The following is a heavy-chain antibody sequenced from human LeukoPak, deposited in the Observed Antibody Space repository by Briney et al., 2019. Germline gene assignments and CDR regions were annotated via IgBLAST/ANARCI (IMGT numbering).Heavy chain of an antibody. CDR3: ARDGSAGAFDI. D-gene: IGHD3-10*01. V-gene: IGHV3-64*01. CDR1: GFTFSSYA. Sequence: GGSLRLSCAASGFTFSSYAMHWVRQAPGKGLEYVSAISSNGGSTYYANSVKGRFTISRDNSKNTLYLQMGSLRAEDMAVYYCARDGSAGAFDIWGQGTMVTVSS. CDR2: ISSNGGST. J-gene: IGHJ3*02.